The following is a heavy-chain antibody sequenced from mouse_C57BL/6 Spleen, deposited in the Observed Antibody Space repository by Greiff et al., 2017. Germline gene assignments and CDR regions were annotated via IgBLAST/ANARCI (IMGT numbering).Heavy chain of an antibody. CDR3: ARRAMKDYAMDY. CDR1: GYTFTSYW. V-gene: IGHV1-59*01. D-gene: IGHD3-3*01. CDR2: IDPSDSYT. J-gene: IGHJ4*01. Sequence: QVQLQQPGAELVRPGTSVKLSCKASGYTFTSYWMHWVKQRPGQGLEWIGVIDPSDSYTNYNQKFKGKATLTVDTSSSTAYMQLSSLTSEDSAVYYCARRAMKDYAMDYWGQGTSVTVSS.